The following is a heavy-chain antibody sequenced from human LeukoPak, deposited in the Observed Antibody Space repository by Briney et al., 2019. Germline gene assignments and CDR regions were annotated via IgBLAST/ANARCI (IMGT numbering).Heavy chain of an antibody. Sequence: GGSLRLSRVASGFTFRDHWMTWVRQAPGKGLEWVANIKEDGSQINHVDSVKGRFTISRDNAKNSLYLQMNSLRVEDTAVYYCAKHKIAWRTFDCWGQGTLVTVSS. V-gene: IGHV3-7*01. D-gene: IGHD1/OR15-1a*01. J-gene: IGHJ4*02. CDR1: GFTFRDHW. CDR2: IKEDGSQI. CDR3: AKHKIAWRTFDC.